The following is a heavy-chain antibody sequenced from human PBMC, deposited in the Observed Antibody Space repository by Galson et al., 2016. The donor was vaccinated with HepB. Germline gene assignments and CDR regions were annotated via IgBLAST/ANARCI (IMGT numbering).Heavy chain of an antibody. J-gene: IGHJ5*02. Sequence: ATLSLTCTVSGGSISSSSYYWGWIRQPPGKGLEWIGNIYYSGSTYYNPSLRSRVTISVETSKDQFSLKLSSVTAADPAVYYCAKLRPNLGPYWFDPWGQGTLVTVSS. D-gene: IGHD7-27*01. CDR2: IYYSGST. CDR1: GGSISSSSYY. V-gene: IGHV4-39*01. CDR3: AKLRPNLGPYWFDP.